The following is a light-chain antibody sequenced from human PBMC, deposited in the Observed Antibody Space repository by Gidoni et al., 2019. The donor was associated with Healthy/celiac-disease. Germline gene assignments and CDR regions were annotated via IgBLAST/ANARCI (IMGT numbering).Light chain of an antibody. CDR1: QSVSSY. V-gene: IGKV3-11*01. CDR2: DAS. J-gene: IGKJ2*01. CDR3: QQRSNWPPT. Sequence: EIVLTQSPATLSLSPGESATLSCRASQSVSSYLAWYQQKPGQAPRLLIYDASNRATGIPARFSGSGSGTDFTLTISSLEPEDFAVYYCQQRSNWPPTFGQXTKLEIK.